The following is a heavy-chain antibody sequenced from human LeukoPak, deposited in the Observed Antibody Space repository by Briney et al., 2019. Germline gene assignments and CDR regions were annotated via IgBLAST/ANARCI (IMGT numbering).Heavy chain of an antibody. V-gene: IGHV5-51*01. J-gene: IGHJ3*02. CDR1: GYSFTSYW. CDR3: ARPPVGATPNDAFDI. Sequence: GESLKISCKGSGYSFTSYWIGWVRQMPGKGLEWMGIIYPGDSDTRYSPSFQGQVTISADKSISTAYLQWSSLKASDTAMYYCARPPVGATPNDAFDIWGQGTMVTVSS. D-gene: IGHD1-26*01. CDR2: IYPGDSDT.